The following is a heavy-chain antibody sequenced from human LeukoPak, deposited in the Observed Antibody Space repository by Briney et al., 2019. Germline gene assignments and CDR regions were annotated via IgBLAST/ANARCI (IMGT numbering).Heavy chain of an antibody. CDR1: GGSISSGSHY. V-gene: IGHV4-39*01. D-gene: IGHD3-16*01. CDR3: ARHYGPLFDY. J-gene: IGHJ4*02. Sequence: PETLSLTCSVSGGSISSGSHYWGWIRQPPGKGLEWIQSMHYSGSTDYNPSLKSRVTISVDTSKNQSSLKLSPVTAADTAVYYCARHYGPLFDYWGQGTLVTVSS. CDR2: MHYSGST.